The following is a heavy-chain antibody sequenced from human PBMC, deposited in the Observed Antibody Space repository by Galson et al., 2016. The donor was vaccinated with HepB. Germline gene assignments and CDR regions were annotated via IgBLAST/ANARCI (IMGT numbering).Heavy chain of an antibody. D-gene: IGHD3-3*01. Sequence: SLRLSCAASEFTFSISWMTWVRQAPGKGLEWVANIKEDGSQKYYVDSVKGRFTTSRDNPKNSLFLQMNSLRVEDTAVYYCAKTIFGVVDALDIWGQGTMVTVSS. CDR2: IKEDGSQK. CDR3: AKTIFGVVDALDI. V-gene: IGHV3-7*03. CDR1: EFTFSISW. J-gene: IGHJ3*02.